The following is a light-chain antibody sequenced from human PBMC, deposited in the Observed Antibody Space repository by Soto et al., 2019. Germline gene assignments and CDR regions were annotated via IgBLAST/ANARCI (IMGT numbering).Light chain of an antibody. CDR2: DVD. Sequence: QSALAQPASVSGSFGQSITISCSGPNTDLGVYGYVSWYQHQPGKAPKLLIYDVDNRPSGISDRFSGSKSGDTASLTISGLQAEDEADYYCSSYTTSSSYVFGTGTKV. V-gene: IGLV2-14*01. CDR1: NTDLGVYGY. J-gene: IGLJ1*01. CDR3: SSYTTSSSYV.